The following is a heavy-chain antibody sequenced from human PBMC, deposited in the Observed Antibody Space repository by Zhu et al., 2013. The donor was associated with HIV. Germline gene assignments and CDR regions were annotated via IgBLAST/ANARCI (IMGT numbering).Heavy chain of an antibody. D-gene: IGHD4-17*01. V-gene: IGHV3-9*01. J-gene: IGHJ4*02. CDR3: AKAQSGDYGDLDY. CDR2: ISWNSGSI. Sequence: EVQLSESGGDLVQPGGSLRLSCAASGFIFNYFAMSWVRQAPGKGLEWVSGISWNSGSIGYADSVKGRVTISRDNAKNSLYLQMNSLRADDSALYYCAKAQSGDYGDLDYWGQGTLVTVSS. CDR1: GFIFNYFA.